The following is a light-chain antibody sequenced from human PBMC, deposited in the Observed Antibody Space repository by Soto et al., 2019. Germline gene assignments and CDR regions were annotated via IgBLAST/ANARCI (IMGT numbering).Light chain of an antibody. CDR1: QGIRNW. Sequence: DIQMTQSTSTPSTPVGDRVNITCRTSQGIRNWLTWYQQKPGKPPKLPIYKTYSLESGVPSRFSGSGSGTEFTLTISSLQPDDFATYHCQQYNTSFGQGTKVEIK. CDR2: KTY. V-gene: IGKV1-5*03. J-gene: IGKJ1*01. CDR3: QQYNTS.